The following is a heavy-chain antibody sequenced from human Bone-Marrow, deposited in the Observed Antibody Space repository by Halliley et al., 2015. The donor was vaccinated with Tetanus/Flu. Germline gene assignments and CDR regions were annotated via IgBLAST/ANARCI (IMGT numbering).Heavy chain of an antibody. D-gene: IGHD2-2*01. J-gene: IGHJ6*02. CDR2: ISDDGRSK. V-gene: IGHV3-30*03. Sequence: SLRLSCAASGFIFSSYGMHWVRQAPGKGLEWVAVISDDGRSKYTADSVKGRFTISRDNSKDTLYLQMNSLRAEDTAVYYCTTLVVPAAIDFQSYGMGVWGRGTTVPVSS. CDR1: GFIFSSYG. CDR3: TTLVVPAAIDFQSYGMGV.